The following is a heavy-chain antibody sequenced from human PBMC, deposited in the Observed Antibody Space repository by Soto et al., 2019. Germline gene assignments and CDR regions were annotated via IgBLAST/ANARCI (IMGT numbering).Heavy chain of an antibody. Sequence: PSETLSLTCAVYGLSFSCYYWSWIRQPPGKGLEWIGEINHSGSTNYNPSLKSRVTISVDTSKNQFSLKLSSVTAADTAVYYCGRGRGRSWNYPRGQGTVVTVS. D-gene: IGHD6-13*01. CDR2: INHSGST. CDR3: GRGRGRSWNYP. J-gene: IGHJ5*02. V-gene: IGHV4-34*01. CDR1: GLSFSCYY.